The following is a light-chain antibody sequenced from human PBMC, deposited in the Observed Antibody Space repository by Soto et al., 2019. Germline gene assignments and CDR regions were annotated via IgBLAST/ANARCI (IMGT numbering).Light chain of an antibody. CDR1: SSNIGAGYD. Sequence: QLVLTQPPSVSGAPGQRVTISCTGSSSNIGAGYDVHWYQLLPGTAPKLLIYANNNRPSGVPDRFSGSRSGTSASLAITGLQAEDEADYYCCSYAGSSTLVFGGGTKLTVL. CDR2: ANN. CDR3: CSYAGSSTLV. J-gene: IGLJ2*01. V-gene: IGLV1-40*01.